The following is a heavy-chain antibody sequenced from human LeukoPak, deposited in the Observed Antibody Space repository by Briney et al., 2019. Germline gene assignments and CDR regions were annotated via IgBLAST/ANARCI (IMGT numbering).Heavy chain of an antibody. J-gene: IGHJ3*02. Sequence: SETLSLTCTVSGGPISSGGYYWGWIRQHPGKGLEWIGYIYYSGNTYYNPSLKSRVTISVDTSKNQFSLKLSSVTAADTAVYYCARYCSSTSCYRDAFDIWGQGTMVTVSS. CDR2: IYYSGNT. V-gene: IGHV4-31*03. CDR1: GGPISSGGYY. D-gene: IGHD2-2*01. CDR3: ARYCSSTSCYRDAFDI.